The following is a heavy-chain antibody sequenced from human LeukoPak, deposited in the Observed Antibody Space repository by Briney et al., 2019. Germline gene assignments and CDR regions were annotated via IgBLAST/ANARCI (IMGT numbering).Heavy chain of an antibody. V-gene: IGHV4-59*08. CDR1: GGSISSYY. J-gene: IGHJ4*02. D-gene: IGHD3-16*01. Sequence: PSETLSLTCTVSGGSISSYYWSWIRQPPGKGLEWIAYIYYSGSTNYNPSLKSRVTISVDTSKNQFFLKLSSVTAADTAVYYCARHFHMGEASFFRDYFDYWGQGTLVTVSS. CDR2: IYYSGST. CDR3: ARHFHMGEASFFRDYFDY.